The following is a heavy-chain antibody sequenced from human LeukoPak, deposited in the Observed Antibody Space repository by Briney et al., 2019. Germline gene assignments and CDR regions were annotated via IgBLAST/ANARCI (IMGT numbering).Heavy chain of an antibody. V-gene: IGHV4-34*01. CDR1: GGSFSGYY. D-gene: IGHD4-17*01. CDR2: INHSGSA. J-gene: IGHJ6*03. CDR3: ARGTTTVTRYYYYYYMDV. Sequence: SETLSLTCAVYGGSFSGYYWSWIRQPPGKGLEWIGEINHSGSANYNPSLKSRVTMSVDTSKNQFSLKLSSVTAADTAVYYCARGTTTVTRYYYYYYMDVWGKGTTVTVSS.